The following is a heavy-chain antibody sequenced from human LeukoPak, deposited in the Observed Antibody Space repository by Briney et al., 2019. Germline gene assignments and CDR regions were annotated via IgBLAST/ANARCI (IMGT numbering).Heavy chain of an antibody. V-gene: IGHV6-1*01. D-gene: IGHD3-22*01. Sequence: SQTLSLTCAISGDSVSSNSAAWNWIRRSPSRGLEWLGRTYYRSKWYNDYAVSVKSRITINPDTSKNQFSLQLNSVTPEDTAVYYCARESDYYDSSGYYYRIDYWGQGTLVTVSS. J-gene: IGHJ4*02. CDR1: GDSVSSNSAA. CDR2: TYYRSKWYN. CDR3: ARESDYYDSSGYYYRIDY.